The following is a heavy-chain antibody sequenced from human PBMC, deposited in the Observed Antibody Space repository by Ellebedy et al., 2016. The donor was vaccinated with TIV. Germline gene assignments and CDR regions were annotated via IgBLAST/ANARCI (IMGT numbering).Heavy chain of an antibody. CDR3: ARGFGIFGVD. Sequence: MPSETLSLTCAVYGGSFSGYYWSWIRQPPGKGLEWIGEINHSGSTNYNPSLKSRVTISVDTSKNQFSLKLSSVTAADTAVYYCARGFGIFGVDWGQGTLVTVSS. J-gene: IGHJ4*02. CDR2: INHSGST. CDR1: GGSFSGYY. V-gene: IGHV4-34*01. D-gene: IGHD3-3*01.